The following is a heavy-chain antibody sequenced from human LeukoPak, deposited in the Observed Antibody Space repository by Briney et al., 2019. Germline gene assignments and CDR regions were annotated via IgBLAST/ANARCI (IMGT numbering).Heavy chain of an antibody. J-gene: IGHJ4*02. CDR2: ISGSGGST. Sequence: GGSLRLSCAASEFTFSRYAMSWVRQAPGKGLEWVSAISGSGGSTYYADSVKGRFTISRDNSKNTLYLQMNSLRAEDTAVYYCAKLRTTVTIFDYWGQGTLVTVSS. D-gene: IGHD4-17*01. V-gene: IGHV3-23*01. CDR1: EFTFSRYA. CDR3: AKLRTTVTIFDY.